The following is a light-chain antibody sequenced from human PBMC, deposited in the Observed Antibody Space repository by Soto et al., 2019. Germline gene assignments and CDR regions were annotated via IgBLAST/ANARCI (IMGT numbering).Light chain of an antibody. J-gene: IGLJ1*01. CDR3: SSYTAFTTYV. Sequence: QSVLTQPASVSGSPGQSITISCTGTSSDVGSYNYVSWYQQHPGKAPKLMIYEVSDRPSGISSRFSGSKSGNTASLTISGLQTEDEADYYCSSYTAFTTYVFGSGTKVTVL. V-gene: IGLV2-14*01. CDR1: SSDVGSYNY. CDR2: EVS.